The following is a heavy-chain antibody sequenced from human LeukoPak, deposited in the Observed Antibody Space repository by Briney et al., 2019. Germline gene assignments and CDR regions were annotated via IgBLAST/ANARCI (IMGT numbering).Heavy chain of an antibody. CDR2: IYYSGST. J-gene: IGHJ4*02. D-gene: IGHD6-13*01. CDR3: ARARGSSWYHDY. CDR1: GFTFSNAW. Sequence: PGGSLRLSCAASGFTFSNAWMSWIRQPPGKGLEWIGYIYYSGSTNYNPSLKSRVTISVDTSKNQFSLKLSSVTAAGTAVYYCARARGSSWYHDYWGQGTLVTVSS. V-gene: IGHV4-59*01.